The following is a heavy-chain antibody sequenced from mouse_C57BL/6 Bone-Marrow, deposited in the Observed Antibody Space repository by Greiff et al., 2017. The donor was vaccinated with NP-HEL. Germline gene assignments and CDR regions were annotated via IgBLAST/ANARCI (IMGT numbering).Heavy chain of an antibody. Sequence: VQLQQSGAELVRPGASVKLSCKASGYTFTDYYINWVKQRPGQGLEWIARIYPGSGNTYYNEKFKGKATLTAEKSSSTAYMQLSSLTSEDSAVYFCARKGDYYDYFLYAMDYWGQGTSVTVSS. CDR3: ARKGDYYDYFLYAMDY. D-gene: IGHD2-4*01. J-gene: IGHJ4*01. CDR2: IYPGSGNT. V-gene: IGHV1-76*01. CDR1: GYTFTDYY.